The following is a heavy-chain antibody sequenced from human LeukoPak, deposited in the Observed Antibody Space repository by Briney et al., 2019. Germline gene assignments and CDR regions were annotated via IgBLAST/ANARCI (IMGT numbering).Heavy chain of an antibody. D-gene: IGHD6-13*01. Sequence: GGSLRPSCAASRFTFSSYEMSWVRQAPGKRLEWVSYISSSGSTIYYADSVQGRLTISRDNAKNSLYLQMNSLRAADTAVYYCARASPLAAAYDYWGQGTLVTVSS. CDR2: ISSSGSTI. CDR1: RFTFSSYE. J-gene: IGHJ4*02. CDR3: ARASPLAAAYDY. V-gene: IGHV3-48*03.